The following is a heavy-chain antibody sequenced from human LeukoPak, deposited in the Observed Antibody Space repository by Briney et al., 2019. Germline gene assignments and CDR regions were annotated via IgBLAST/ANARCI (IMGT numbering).Heavy chain of an antibody. CDR3: ARENTPGAFDI. CDR2: IYYSGST. J-gene: IGHJ3*02. Sequence: SETLSLTCTVSGGSISGYYWSWVRQPPGKGLEWIGYIYYSGSTNYDPSLKSRVTISVDTSKNQFSLKLSSVTAADTAVYYCARENTPGAFDIWGQGTMVTVSS. CDR1: GGSISGYY. V-gene: IGHV4-59*01. D-gene: IGHD2-2*02.